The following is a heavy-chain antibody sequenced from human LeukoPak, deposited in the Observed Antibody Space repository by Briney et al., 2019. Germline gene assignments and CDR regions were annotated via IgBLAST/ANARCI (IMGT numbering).Heavy chain of an antibody. Sequence: GASVKVSSKASGYTFTTYYMHWVRQAPGQGLEWMAIFNPSVGTTDYAQKFHGRITVTRDTSTSTVYMELTSLTSEDTAVYYCARDALSYDYSWGSYRHLGIDPWGQGTLVTVSS. V-gene: IGHV1-46*01. D-gene: IGHD3-16*02. CDR2: FNPSVGTT. CDR1: GYTFTTYY. J-gene: IGHJ5*02. CDR3: ARDALSYDYSWGSYRHLGIDP.